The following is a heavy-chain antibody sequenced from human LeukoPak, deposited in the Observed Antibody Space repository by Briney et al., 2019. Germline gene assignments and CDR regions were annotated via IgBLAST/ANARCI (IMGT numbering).Heavy chain of an antibody. CDR3: ARDGSLCPGAGCYFGWIDN. CDR2: TFGGGSDT. V-gene: IGHV5-51*01. J-gene: IGHJ4*02. CDR1: GYTFTTHW. Sequence: GESLKISCRGSGYTFTTHWIGWVRQMPGKGLEWMGITFGGGSDTKYSPSFQGQVTMSADKSISTAYLHWSSLKASDSAIYYCARDGSLCPGAGCYFGWIDNWGQGTLVTVSS. D-gene: IGHD2-15*01.